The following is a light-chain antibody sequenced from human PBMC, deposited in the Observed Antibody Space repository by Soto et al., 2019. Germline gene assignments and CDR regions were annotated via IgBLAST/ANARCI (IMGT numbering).Light chain of an antibody. CDR2: DAS. Sequence: EIVLTQSPGTLSLSPGERATLSCRASQSVSSNHLAWYQQMPGRTPRLLIYDASSRAPGIPDRFSGSGSGTDFTLTITRLEPEDFAVYYCQQYGSSRGPFTFGPGTTVDIK. J-gene: IGKJ3*01. CDR1: QSVSSNH. V-gene: IGKV3-20*01. CDR3: QQYGSSRGPFT.